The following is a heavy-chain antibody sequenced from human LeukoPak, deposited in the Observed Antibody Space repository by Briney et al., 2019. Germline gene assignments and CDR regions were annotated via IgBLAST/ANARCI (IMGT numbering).Heavy chain of an antibody. V-gene: IGHV3-30*18. CDR3: AKDRSPLTPKGLHY. Sequence: PGGSLRLSCAASGFTFSSYGMHWVRQAPGKGLEWVAVISYDGSNKYYADSVKGRFTISRDNSKNTLYLQMNSLRAEDTAVYYCAKDRSPLTPKGLHYWGQGTQVTVSS. CDR1: GFTFSSYG. J-gene: IGHJ4*02. CDR2: ISYDGSNK.